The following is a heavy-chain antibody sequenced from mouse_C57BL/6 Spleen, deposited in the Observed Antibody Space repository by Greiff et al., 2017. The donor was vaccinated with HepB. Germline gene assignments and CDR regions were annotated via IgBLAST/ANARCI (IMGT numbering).Heavy chain of an antibody. Sequence: QVQLQQPGAELVEPGASVKLSCKASGYTFTSYWMQWVKQRPGQGLEWIGEIDPSDSYTNYNQKFKGKATLTVDTSSSTAYMQLSSLTSEDSAVYYCALFITTVVATPAYWGQGTLVTVSA. CDR2: IDPSDSYT. CDR1: GYTFTSYW. D-gene: IGHD1-1*01. V-gene: IGHV1-50*01. J-gene: IGHJ3*01. CDR3: ALFITTVVATPAY.